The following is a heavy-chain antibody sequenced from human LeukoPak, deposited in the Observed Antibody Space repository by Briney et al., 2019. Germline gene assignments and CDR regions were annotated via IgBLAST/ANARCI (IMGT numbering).Heavy chain of an antibody. CDR3: AKDPDDSHRGDP. CDR2: VSYDERNK. Sequence: PGRSLRLSCVASGFSFSDSAMYWVRQAPGKGLEWVAVVSYDERNKYYAESVKGRFTIFRDNSKNTVYLEMRSLRPEDTAVYYCAKDPDDSHRGDPWGQGTLVTVSS. CDR1: GFSFSDSA. D-gene: IGHD3-16*01. J-gene: IGHJ5*02. V-gene: IGHV3-30*04.